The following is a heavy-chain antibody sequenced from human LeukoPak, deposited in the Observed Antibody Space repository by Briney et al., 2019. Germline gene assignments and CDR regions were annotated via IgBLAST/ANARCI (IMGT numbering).Heavy chain of an antibody. Sequence: SETLSLTCTVSGGSISSSSYYWGWIRQPPGKGLEWIGSIYYSGSTYYNPSPKSRVTISVDTSKNQFSLKLSSVTAADTAVYYCARQERSGWYSYFQHWGQGTLVTVSS. CDR2: IYYSGST. CDR1: GGSISSSSYY. J-gene: IGHJ1*01. D-gene: IGHD6-19*01. V-gene: IGHV4-39*01. CDR3: ARQERSGWYSYFQH.